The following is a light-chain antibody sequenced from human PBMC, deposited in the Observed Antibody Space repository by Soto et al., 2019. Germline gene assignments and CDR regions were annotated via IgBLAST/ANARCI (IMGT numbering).Light chain of an antibody. CDR2: DAS. V-gene: IGKV1-33*01. Sequence: DIQLTQSPSFLSASVGDRVTITCRASQGISNYLNWYQQKPGKAPKLLIYDASNLETGVPSRFSGSGSGTDFTFTISSLQPEDIATYYCQEYDNLLTFGPGTKVDIK. J-gene: IGKJ3*01. CDR1: QGISNY. CDR3: QEYDNLLT.